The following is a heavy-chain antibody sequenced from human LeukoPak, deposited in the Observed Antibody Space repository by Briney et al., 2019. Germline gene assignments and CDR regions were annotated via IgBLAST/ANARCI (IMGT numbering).Heavy chain of an antibody. CDR3: AREEDYYDSSGYYKGTGFDP. V-gene: IGHV3-48*03. CDR1: GFTFSSYE. Sequence: PGGSLRLSCAASGFTFSSYEMNWVRQAPGKGLEWVSYISSSGSTIYYADSVKGRFTISRDNAKNSLYLQMNSLRAEDTAVYYCAREEDYYDSSGYYKGTGFDPWGQGTLVTASS. CDR2: ISSSGSTI. D-gene: IGHD3-22*01. J-gene: IGHJ5*02.